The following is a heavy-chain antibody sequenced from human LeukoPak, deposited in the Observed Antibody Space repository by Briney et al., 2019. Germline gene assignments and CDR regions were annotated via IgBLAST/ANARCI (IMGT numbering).Heavy chain of an antibody. V-gene: IGHV3-53*04. CDR2: IYSDGST. Sequence: GGSLRLSCAASGFTVSSNYMSWVRQAPGKGLEWVSVIYSDGSTYYADSVKGRFTISRHNSKNTLYLQMNSLRAEDTAVYYCARDTHSSGYSDYYGMDVWGQGTTVTVSS. D-gene: IGHD6-19*01. CDR3: ARDTHSSGYSDYYGMDV. J-gene: IGHJ6*02. CDR1: GFTVSSNY.